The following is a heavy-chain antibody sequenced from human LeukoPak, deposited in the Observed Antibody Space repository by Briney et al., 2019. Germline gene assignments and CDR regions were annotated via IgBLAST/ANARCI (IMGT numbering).Heavy chain of an antibody. Sequence: GGSLRLSRAASGSTFSSYWMSWVRQAPGKGLEWVANIKQDGSEKYYVDSVKGRFTISRDNAKNSLYLQMNSLRAEDTAVYYCARARLVVYLDAFDIWGQGTMVTVSS. D-gene: IGHD2-8*02. V-gene: IGHV3-7*01. CDR2: IKQDGSEK. CDR1: GSTFSSYW. CDR3: ARARLVVYLDAFDI. J-gene: IGHJ3*02.